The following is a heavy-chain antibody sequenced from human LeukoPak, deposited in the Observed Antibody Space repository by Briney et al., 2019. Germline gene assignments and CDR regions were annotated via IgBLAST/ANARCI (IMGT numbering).Heavy chain of an antibody. CDR1: GGSFSGYY. V-gene: IGHV4-34*01. J-gene: IGHJ5*02. D-gene: IGHD2-2*01. CDR2: INHSGST. Sequence: PSETLSLTCAVYGGSFSGYYWSWIRQPPGKGLEWIGEINHSGSTNYNPSLKSRVTISVDTSKNQFFLKLSSVTAADTAVYYCAMKSSTIDPWGQGTLVTVSS. CDR3: AMKSSTIDP.